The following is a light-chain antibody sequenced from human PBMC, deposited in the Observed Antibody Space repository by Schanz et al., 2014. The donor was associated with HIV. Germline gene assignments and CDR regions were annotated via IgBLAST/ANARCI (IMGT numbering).Light chain of an antibody. V-gene: IGKV1-12*01. CDR3: LQYNDYAYT. CDR2: AAS. J-gene: IGKJ2*01. CDR1: QGISSY. Sequence: DIQMTQSPSSVSASVGDRVTITCRASQGISSYLAWYQQTPGKAPKLLIYAASTLQSGVPSRFSGSGSGTDFTLTISSLQPEDFATYYCLQYNDYAYTFGQGTKLDIQ.